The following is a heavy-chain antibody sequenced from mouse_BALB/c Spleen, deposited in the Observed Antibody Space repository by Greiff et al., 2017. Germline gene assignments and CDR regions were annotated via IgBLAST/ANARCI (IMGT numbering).Heavy chain of an antibody. Sequence: EVMLVESGGGLVQPGGSRKLSCAASGFTFSSFGMHWVRQAPEKGLEWVAYISSGSSTIYYADTVKGRFTISRDNPKNTLFLQMTSLRSEDTAMYYCARSDYYGRRGYFDVWGAGTTVTVSS. V-gene: IGHV5-17*02. CDR2: ISSGSSTI. CDR1: GFTFSSFG. CDR3: ARSDYYGRRGYFDV. D-gene: IGHD1-1*01. J-gene: IGHJ1*01.